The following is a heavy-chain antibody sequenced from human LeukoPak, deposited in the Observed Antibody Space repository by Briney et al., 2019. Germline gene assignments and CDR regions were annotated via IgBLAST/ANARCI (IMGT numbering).Heavy chain of an antibody. V-gene: IGHV1-69*01. CDR2: IIPIFGTA. D-gene: IGHD3-22*01. CDR3: ADVNYYDSSGYYGTSYFQH. Sequence: ASVKVSCKASGGTFSSYAISWVRQAPGQGLEWMGGIIPIFGTANYAQKFQGRVTITADESTSTAYMELSSLRSEDTAVYYCADVNYYDSSGYYGTSYFQHWGQGTLVTVSS. CDR1: GGTFSSYA. J-gene: IGHJ1*01.